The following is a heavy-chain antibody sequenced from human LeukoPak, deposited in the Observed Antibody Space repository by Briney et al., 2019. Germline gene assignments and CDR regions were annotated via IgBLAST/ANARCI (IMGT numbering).Heavy chain of an antibody. J-gene: IGHJ4*02. V-gene: IGHV3-7*01. D-gene: IGHD4-17*01. CDR2: IKQDGSEK. CDR1: GFTFSSYW. CDR3: AKYGMTTVTYIDY. Sequence: PGGSLRLSCAASGFTFSSYWMSWVRQAPGKGLEWVANIKQDGSEKYYVDSVKGRFTISRDNSKNTLYLQMNSLRPEDTAVYYCAKYGMTTVTYIDYWGQGTLVTVSS.